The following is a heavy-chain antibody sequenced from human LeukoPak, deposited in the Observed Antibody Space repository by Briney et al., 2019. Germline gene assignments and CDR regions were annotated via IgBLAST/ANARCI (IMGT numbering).Heavy chain of an antibody. CDR2: ISAYNSNT. J-gene: IGHJ4*02. CDR1: GYSFTSYG. D-gene: IGHD6-13*01. V-gene: IGHV1-18*01. Sequence: GASVKVSCKASGYSFTSYGISWVRQAPGQGLEWMGWISAYNSNTNYAQNLQERVTMTTDTSTSTVYLDLRSLRSDDTAVYYCARAAGGGYFDFWGQGTLVTVSS. CDR3: ARAAGGGYFDF.